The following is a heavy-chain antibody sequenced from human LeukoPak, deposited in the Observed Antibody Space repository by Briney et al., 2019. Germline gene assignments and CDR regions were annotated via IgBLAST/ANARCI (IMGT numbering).Heavy chain of an antibody. D-gene: IGHD3-9*01. Sequence: GGSLRLSCSASGFTFSSYAMHWVRQAPGKGLEYVSAISSNGGSTYYAGSVKGRFTISRDNSKNTLYLQMSSLRAEDTAVYYCVKDYDILTGYFDYWGQGTLVTVSS. CDR3: VKDYDILTGYFDY. CDR1: GFTFSSYA. V-gene: IGHV3-64D*06. J-gene: IGHJ4*02. CDR2: ISSNGGST.